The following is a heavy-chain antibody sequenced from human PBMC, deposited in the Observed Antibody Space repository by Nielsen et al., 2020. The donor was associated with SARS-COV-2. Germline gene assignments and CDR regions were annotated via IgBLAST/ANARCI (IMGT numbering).Heavy chain of an antibody. V-gene: IGHV3-11*04. J-gene: IGHJ4*02. CDR3: ASDIAAAGVVDY. CDR1: GFTFSDYY. CDR2: ISSSGSTI. D-gene: IGHD6-13*01. Sequence: GGSLRLSCAASGFTFSDYYMSWIRQAPGKGLEWVSYISSSGSTIYYADSVKGRFTISRDNAKNSLYLQMNSLRAEDTALYYCASDIAAAGVVDYWGQGTLVTVSS.